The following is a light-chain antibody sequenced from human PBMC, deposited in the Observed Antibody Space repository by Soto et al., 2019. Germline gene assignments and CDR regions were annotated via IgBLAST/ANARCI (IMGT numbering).Light chain of an antibody. CDR2: GAS. CDR1: QSVSSN. Sequence: EIVMTQSPATLSVSPGERATLSCRASQSVSSNLAWYQQKPGQAPRLLIYGASTRATGIPARFSGSGSGTEFTLTISSLQSEDFAVYYCQQYNNWPPAWTFGQGTMMEIK. CDR3: QQYNNWPPAWT. V-gene: IGKV3-15*01. J-gene: IGKJ1*01.